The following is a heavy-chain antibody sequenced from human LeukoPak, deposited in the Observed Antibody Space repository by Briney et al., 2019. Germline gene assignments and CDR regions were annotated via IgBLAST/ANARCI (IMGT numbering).Heavy chain of an antibody. CDR1: GGSISSYY. J-gene: IGHJ4*02. CDR2: IYYSGST. D-gene: IGHD5-18*01. V-gene: IGHV4-59*01. CDR3: ARDRLKYSYDSFDS. Sequence: SETLSLTCTVSGGSISSYYWNWIWQSPGKGLEWIGCIYYSGSTDYNPSLKSRVTISVDTSKSQFSLQLSSVTAADTAVYYCARDRLKYSYDSFDSWGQGTLVTVSS.